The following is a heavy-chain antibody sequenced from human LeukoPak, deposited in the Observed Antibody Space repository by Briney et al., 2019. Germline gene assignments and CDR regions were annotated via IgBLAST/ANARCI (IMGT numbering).Heavy chain of an antibody. J-gene: IGHJ5*02. CDR2: INTKTGNP. Sequence: GASVKVSCMTSGYTLRSYGINWVRQAPGQGLEGMGWINTKTGNPKYAQGFTGRFLLSLDTSVSTTYLQISSLEAEDTAVYYCANTPPFEFGGFLNWFDPWGQGTLVTVSS. CDR1: GYTLRSYG. CDR3: ANTPPFEFGGFLNWFDP. D-gene: IGHD2-15*01. V-gene: IGHV7-4-1*02.